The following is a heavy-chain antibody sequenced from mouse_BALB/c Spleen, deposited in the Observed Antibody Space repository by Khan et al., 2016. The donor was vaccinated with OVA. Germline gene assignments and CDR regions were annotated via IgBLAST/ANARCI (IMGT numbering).Heavy chain of an antibody. Sequence: EVQLQESGPDLVKPSQSLSLTCTVTGYSFTSGYSWHWIRQFPGNKLQWMGYIHYSGSTNFTPSLKSRLSINRDTSKNQFFLQLNSVTTEDTATYYCARGYYGNWYFDVWGAGTTVTVSS. CDR2: IHYSGST. D-gene: IGHD1-2*01. J-gene: IGHJ1*01. CDR1: GYSFTSGYS. V-gene: IGHV3-1*02. CDR3: ARGYYGNWYFDV.